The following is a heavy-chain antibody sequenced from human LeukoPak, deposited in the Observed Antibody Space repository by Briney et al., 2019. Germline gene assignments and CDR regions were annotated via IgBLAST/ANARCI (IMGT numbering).Heavy chain of an antibody. CDR2: INPDGSRT. CDR1: GFTFSSNW. CDR3: SRDFNRRNDF. D-gene: IGHD1-14*01. J-gene: IGHJ4*02. Sequence: GGSLRLSRAASGFTFSSNWMHWVRQGPGKGLVWVSRINPDGSRTDYAESVKGRFTISRDNAKNTLSLEMNSLGDGDTAVYYCSRDFNRRNDFWGQGTLVTVSS. V-gene: IGHV3-74*01.